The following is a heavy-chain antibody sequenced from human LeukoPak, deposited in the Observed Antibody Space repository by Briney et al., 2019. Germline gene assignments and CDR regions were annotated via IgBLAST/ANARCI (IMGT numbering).Heavy chain of an antibody. V-gene: IGHV4-34*01. D-gene: IGHD6-19*01. CDR1: GGSFSGYY. CDR3: ARDRIAVAGGYYFDY. CDR2: INHSGST. Sequence: PSETLSLTCAVYGGSFSGYYWSWIRQPPGKGLEWIGEINHSGSTNYNLSLKSRVTISVGTSKNQFSLKLSSVTAADTAVYYCARDRIAVAGGYYFDYWGQGTLVTVSS. J-gene: IGHJ4*02.